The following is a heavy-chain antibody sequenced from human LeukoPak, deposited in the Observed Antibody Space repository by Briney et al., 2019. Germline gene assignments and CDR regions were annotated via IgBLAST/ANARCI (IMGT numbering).Heavy chain of an antibody. J-gene: IGHJ4*02. CDR3: ARVFRESFSKDY. D-gene: IGHD3-3*01. Sequence: RSSETLSLTCAVYGGSFSGYYWSWIRQPPGKGLEWIGEINHGGSPNYNPSLKSRVTISVDTSKNRFSLELSSVTAADTAVYYCARVFRESFSKDYWGQGTLVTVSS. CDR1: GGSFSGYY. V-gene: IGHV4-34*01. CDR2: INHGGSP.